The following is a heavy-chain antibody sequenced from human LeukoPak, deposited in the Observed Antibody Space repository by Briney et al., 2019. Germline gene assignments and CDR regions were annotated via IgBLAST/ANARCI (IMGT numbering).Heavy chain of an antibody. J-gene: IGHJ4*02. CDR2: IKHDGSQK. D-gene: IGHD3-10*01. CDR1: GFTFSSYW. CDR3: ARSFEFR. V-gene: IGHV3-7*01. Sequence: GGSLRLSCVASGFTFSSYWMSWVRQAPGKGLEWVAIIKHDGSQKDYANSVKGRFTISRDNAKNSVFLQMDSLSDEDTAIYYRARSFEFRWGQGTLVTVSS.